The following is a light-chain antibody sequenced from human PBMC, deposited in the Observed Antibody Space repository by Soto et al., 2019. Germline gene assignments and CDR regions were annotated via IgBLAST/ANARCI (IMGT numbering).Light chain of an antibody. J-gene: IGKJ1*01. CDR2: KAS. Sequence: DLQMTQSPSTLSASVGDRVTITCRASQSISSWLAWYQQKPGKAPNLLIYKASSLESGVPSRFSGSGSGTEFTLTISSLQPDDFATYYCQQYNNYRWTFGQGTKVEIK. V-gene: IGKV1-5*03. CDR1: QSISSW. CDR3: QQYNNYRWT.